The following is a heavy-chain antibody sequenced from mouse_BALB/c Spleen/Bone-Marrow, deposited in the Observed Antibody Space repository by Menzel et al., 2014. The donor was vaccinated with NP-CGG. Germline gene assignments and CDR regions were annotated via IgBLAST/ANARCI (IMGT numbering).Heavy chain of an antibody. Sequence: QVQLQQSGTELVKPGASVKLSCKASGYTFTSYYMLWVKQRPGQGLEWIGEINPSNGGTVFNEKFKSKVTLTVDKSSSTAYIQLSGLTSEDSAVYYCIRSAGTGFAYWGQGTLVTVS. CDR3: IRSAGTGFAY. V-gene: IGHV1-53*01. D-gene: IGHD3-3*01. J-gene: IGHJ3*01. CDR2: INPSNGGT. CDR1: GYTFTSYY.